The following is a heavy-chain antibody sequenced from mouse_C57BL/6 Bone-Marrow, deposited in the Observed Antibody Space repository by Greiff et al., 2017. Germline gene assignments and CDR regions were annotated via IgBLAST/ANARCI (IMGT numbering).Heavy chain of an antibody. Sequence: QVQLQQPGAELVKPGASVKLSCKASGYTFTSYWMQWVKQRPGQGLEWIGEIDPSDSYTNYNQKFKGKATLTVDTSSSTAYMQLSSLTSEDSAVYYCAREYYGRDYYAMDNWGQGTSVTVSS. CDR2: IDPSDSYT. CDR1: GYTFTSYW. CDR3: AREYYGRDYYAMDN. J-gene: IGHJ4*01. V-gene: IGHV1-50*01. D-gene: IGHD1-1*01.